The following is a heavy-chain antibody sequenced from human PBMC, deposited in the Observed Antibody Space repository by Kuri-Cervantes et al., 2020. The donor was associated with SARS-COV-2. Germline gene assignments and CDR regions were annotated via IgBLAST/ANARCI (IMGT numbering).Heavy chain of an antibody. CDR3: ARDSGLAAAGPFDY. J-gene: IGHJ4*02. CDR1: GYTFTGYY. Sequence: ASVKVSCKASGYTFTGYYMHWVRQATGQGLEWMGWMNPNSGNTGYAQKFQGRVTITRNTSISAAYMELSSLRSEDTAVYYCARDSGLAAAGPFDYWGQGTLVTVSS. D-gene: IGHD6-13*01. V-gene: IGHV1-8*03. CDR2: MNPNSGNT.